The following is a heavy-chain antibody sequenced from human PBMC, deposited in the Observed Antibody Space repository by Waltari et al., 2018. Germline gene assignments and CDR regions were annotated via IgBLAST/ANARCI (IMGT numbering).Heavy chain of an antibody. CDR1: GDSISSSSYY. J-gene: IGHJ4*02. Sequence: QLQLQESGPGLVKASETLSLTCTVSGDSISSSSYYWGWVRQPPGKGLEWLGNMYYSGSTYDTPSLKSRVTISGDTSKSQFSLKLSSVTAADTSMYYCVRHARTTSGGKHFDHWGQGMLVTVSP. CDR3: VRHARTTSGGKHFDH. D-gene: IGHD2-15*01. V-gene: IGHV4-39*01. CDR2: MYYSGST.